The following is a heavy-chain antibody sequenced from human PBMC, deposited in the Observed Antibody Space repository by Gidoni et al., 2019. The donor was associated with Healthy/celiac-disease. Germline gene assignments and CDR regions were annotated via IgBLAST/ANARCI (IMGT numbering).Heavy chain of an antibody. D-gene: IGHD5-12*01. CDR1: GFTVSSNY. CDR3: ASPNPRRDGYNSFDY. J-gene: IGHJ4*02. Sequence: EVQLVESGGGLVQPGGSLRLSCAAPGFTVSSNYMSWVRQAPGKGLEWVSVIYSGGSTYYADSVKGRFTISRDNSKNTLYLQMNSLRAEDTAVYYCASPNPRRDGYNSFDYWGQGTLVTVSS. V-gene: IGHV3-66*01. CDR2: IYSGGST.